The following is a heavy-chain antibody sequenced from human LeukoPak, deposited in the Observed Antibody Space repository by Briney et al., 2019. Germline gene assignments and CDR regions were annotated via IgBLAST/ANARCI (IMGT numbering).Heavy chain of an antibody. CDR2: IYSGGST. CDR3: ASSSQQLVPGSFDY. J-gene: IGHJ4*02. Sequence: GGSLRLSCAASGFIVSSNYMSWVRQAPGKGLEWVSVIYSGGSTYYADSVKGRFTISRDNSKNTLYLQMNSLRAEDTAVYYCASSSQQLVPGSFDYWGQGTLVTVSS. V-gene: IGHV3-66*01. CDR1: GFIVSSNY. D-gene: IGHD6-13*01.